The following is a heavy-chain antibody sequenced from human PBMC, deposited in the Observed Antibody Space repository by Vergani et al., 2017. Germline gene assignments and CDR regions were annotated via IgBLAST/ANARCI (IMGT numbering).Heavy chain of an antibody. CDR2: IYKSGSS. V-gene: IGHV4-59*01. CDR3: ARDRGYSTGWYSAFDI. J-gene: IGHJ3*02. D-gene: IGHD6-19*01. CDR1: GGSISDYY. Sequence: QVQLQESGPGLVKSSETLSLTCTVSGGSISDYYWNWLRQPPGEGLEWIGYIYKSGSSTYNPSLKGRVTISADTSKNQFSLKLTSVTAAATALYYCARDRGYSTGWYSAFDIWGQGTMVTVSS.